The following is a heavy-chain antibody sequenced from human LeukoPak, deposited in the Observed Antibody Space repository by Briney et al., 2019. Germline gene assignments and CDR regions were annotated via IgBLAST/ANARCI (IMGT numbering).Heavy chain of an antibody. D-gene: IGHD6-13*01. CDR1: GYTFTDYY. J-gene: IGHJ3*02. V-gene: IGHV1-2*02. CDR2: INPNTGGT. CDR3: ARYQQQLGAFDI. Sequence: ASVKVSCKASGYTFTDYYIHWVRQAPGQGLEWMGWINPNTGGTNYAQKFQGRVTMTRDTSISTAYMDLSRLRSDDTAVYYCARYQQQLGAFDIWGQGTMVTVSS.